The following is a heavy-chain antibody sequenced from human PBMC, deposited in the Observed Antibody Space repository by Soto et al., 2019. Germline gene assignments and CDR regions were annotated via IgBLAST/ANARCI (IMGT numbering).Heavy chain of an antibody. D-gene: IGHD6-19*01. J-gene: IGHJ6*02. Sequence: PGGSLRLSCAASGFTFSNAWMSWVRQAPGKGLEWVGRIKSKTDDGTTDYTAPVKGRFTISRDDSKNTLYLQVNSLKTEDTAVYYCTTAPISFIAVAGTSFFLGMDVWGQGTTVTVSS. CDR3: TTAPISFIAVAGTSFFLGMDV. CDR2: IKSKTDDGTT. CDR1: GFTFSNAW. V-gene: IGHV3-15*01.